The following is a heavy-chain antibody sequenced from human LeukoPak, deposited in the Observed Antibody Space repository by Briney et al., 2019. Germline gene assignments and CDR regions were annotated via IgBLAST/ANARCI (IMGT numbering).Heavy chain of an antibody. J-gene: IGHJ4*02. CDR2: ISYDGSNK. Sequence: PGGSLRRSCAASGFTFSSYAMHWVRQAPGKGLEWVAVISYDGSNKYYADSVKGRFTISRDNSKNTLYLQMNSLRAEDTAVYYCARDTTQYYYDSSGYSSYLDYWGQGTLVTVSS. D-gene: IGHD3-22*01. V-gene: IGHV3-30-3*01. CDR3: ARDTTQYYYDSSGYSSYLDY. CDR1: GFTFSSYA.